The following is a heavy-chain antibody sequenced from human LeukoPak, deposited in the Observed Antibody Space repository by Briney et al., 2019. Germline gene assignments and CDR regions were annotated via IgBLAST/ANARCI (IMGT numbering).Heavy chain of an antibody. V-gene: IGHV3-23*01. J-gene: IGHJ4*02. CDR2: ISGGGGTT. CDR1: GFTFKRNS. CDR3: ARSPSLLWFGAAAFLDY. Sequence: GGSLRLSCAASGFTFKRNSMNWVRQAPGKGLEWVAAISGGGGTTNYGDSVKARFIISRDSSSNTLFLQMNNLRADDTAVYYCARSPSLLWFGAAAFLDYWGQGALVTVSS. D-gene: IGHD3-10*01.